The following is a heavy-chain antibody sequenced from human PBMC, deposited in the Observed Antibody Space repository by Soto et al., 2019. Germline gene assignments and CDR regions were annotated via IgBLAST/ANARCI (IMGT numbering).Heavy chain of an antibody. D-gene: IGHD6-13*01. Sequence: GGSLRLSCAASGFTFSSYAMSWVRQAPGKGLEWVSGITGSGGSTYYADSVKGRFTISRDNSKNTLYLQMNSLRAEDTAVYYCAKASSWYPYFDDWGQGTLVTVSS. V-gene: IGHV3-23*01. J-gene: IGHJ4*02. CDR3: AKASSWYPYFDD. CDR1: GFTFSSYA. CDR2: ITGSGGST.